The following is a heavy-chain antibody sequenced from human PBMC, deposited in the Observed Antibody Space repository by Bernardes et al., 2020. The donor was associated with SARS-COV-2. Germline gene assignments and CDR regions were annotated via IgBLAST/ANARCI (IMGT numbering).Heavy chain of an antibody. V-gene: IGHV3-53*01. CDR2: IYSGVST. Sequence: GGSLRLSCAAAGFSVSSNYMSWVRQAPGKGLEWVSVIYSGVSTYYADSVKGRFTISRDNSKNTLYLQMNSLRAEDTAVYYCARDPTAHDAFDIWGQGTMVTVSS. D-gene: IGHD4-17*01. CDR1: GFSVSSNY. CDR3: ARDPTAHDAFDI. J-gene: IGHJ3*02.